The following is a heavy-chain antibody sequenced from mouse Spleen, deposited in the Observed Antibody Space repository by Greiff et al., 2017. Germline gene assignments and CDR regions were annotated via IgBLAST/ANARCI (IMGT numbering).Heavy chain of an antibody. J-gene: IGHJ4*01. CDR2: IYPGDGDT. V-gene: IGHV1-82*01. D-gene: IGHD1-1*01. Sequence: QVQLQQSGPELVKPGASVKISCKASGYAFSSSWMNWVKQRPGKGLEWIGRIYPGDGDTNYNGKFKGKATLTADKSSSTAYMQLSSLTSEDSAVYFCATLLRYPYYAMDYWGQGTSVTVSS. CDR3: ATLLRYPYYAMDY. CDR1: GYAFSSSW.